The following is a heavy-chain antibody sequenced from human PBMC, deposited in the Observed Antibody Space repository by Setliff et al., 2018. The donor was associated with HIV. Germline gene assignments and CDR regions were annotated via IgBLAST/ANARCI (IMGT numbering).Heavy chain of an antibody. D-gene: IGHD3-22*01. CDR1: GDSFKSSRYY. J-gene: IGHJ4*02. Sequence: SETLSLTCTVSGDSFKSSRYYWGWIRQPPGKGLEWIGNIHYGGYFWYSPSLKSRVTISVDTSKNQFSLKLSSVTAADTAVYYCARGGGYDRSGYYPFDYWGQGTPVTVSS. V-gene: IGHV4-39*01. CDR3: ARGGGYDRSGYYPFDY. CDR2: IHYGGYF.